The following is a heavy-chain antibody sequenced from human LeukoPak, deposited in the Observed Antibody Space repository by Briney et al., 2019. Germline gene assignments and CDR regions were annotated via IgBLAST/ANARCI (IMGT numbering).Heavy chain of an antibody. J-gene: IGHJ1*01. Sequence: GGSLRLSCTASVFTVSSNYMNWVPQAPGKGLEWVSAISGSGGSTYYADSVKGRFTISRDNSKNTLYLQMNSLRAEDTAVYYCATSYGPSAYFQHWGQGTLVTVSS. CDR1: VFTVSSNY. CDR2: ISGSGGST. CDR3: ATSYGPSAYFQH. D-gene: IGHD4-17*01. V-gene: IGHV3-23*01.